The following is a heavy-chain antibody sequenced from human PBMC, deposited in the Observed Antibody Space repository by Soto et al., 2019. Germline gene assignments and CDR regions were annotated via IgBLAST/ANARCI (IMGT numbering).Heavy chain of an antibody. V-gene: IGHV4-4*02. D-gene: IGHD1-1*01. CDR3: ARVPGWNDYWFDP. Sequence: PSETLFLTCAVSSGSISSSNWWSWVRQPPGKGLEWIGEIYHSGSTNYNPSLKSRVTISVDKSKNQFSLKLSSVTAADTAVYYCARVPGWNDYWFDPWGQGTLVTVSS. CDR1: SGSISSSNW. J-gene: IGHJ5*02. CDR2: IYHSGST.